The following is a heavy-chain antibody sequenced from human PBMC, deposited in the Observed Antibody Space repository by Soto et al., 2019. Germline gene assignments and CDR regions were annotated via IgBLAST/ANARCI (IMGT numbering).Heavy chain of an antibody. J-gene: IGHJ3*02. CDR3: ARPHYYGSGSYLRDAFDI. CDR1: GYTFTSYD. V-gene: IGHV1-8*01. CDR2: MNPNSGNT. Sequence: GASVKVSCKASGYTFTSYDINWVRQATGQGLEWMGWMNPNSGNTGYAQKFQGRVTMTRNTSISTAYMELSSLRFEDTAVYYCARPHYYGSGSYLRDAFDIWGQGTMVSVSS. D-gene: IGHD3-10*01.